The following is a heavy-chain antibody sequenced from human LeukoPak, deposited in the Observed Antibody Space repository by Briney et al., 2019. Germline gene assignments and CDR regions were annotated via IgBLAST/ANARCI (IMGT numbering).Heavy chain of an antibody. J-gene: IGHJ3*02. D-gene: IGHD3-3*01. CDR1: GFTFSSYG. CDR3: AKATIPHVAFDI. CDR2: ISYDGSNK. Sequence: GRSLRLSCAATGFTFSSYGMHWVRQAPGKGLEWVAVISYDGSNKYYADSVKGRFTISRDNSKNTLYLQMNSLRAEDTAVYYCAKATIPHVAFDIWGQGTMVTVSS. V-gene: IGHV3-30*18.